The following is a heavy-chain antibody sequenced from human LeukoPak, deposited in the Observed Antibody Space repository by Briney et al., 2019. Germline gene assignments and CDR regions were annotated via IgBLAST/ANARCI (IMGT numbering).Heavy chain of an antibody. D-gene: IGHD3-9*01. Sequence: GGSLRLSCVASGFTFSSHWMHWVRQVPGRGLVWVSRIDYEGGTTDYADSVEGRFTISRDNARNTLYLQMNSLRAEDTAVYYCARTYYDILTGYNPYFDYWGQGILVTVSS. J-gene: IGHJ4*02. CDR1: GFTFSSHW. CDR3: ARTYYDILTGYNPYFDY. CDR2: IDYEGGTT. V-gene: IGHV3-74*01.